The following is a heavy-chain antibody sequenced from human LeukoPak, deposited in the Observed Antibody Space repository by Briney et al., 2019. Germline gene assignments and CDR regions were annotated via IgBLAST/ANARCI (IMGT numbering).Heavy chain of an antibody. V-gene: IGHV4-34*01. D-gene: IGHD1-26*01. Sequence: SETLSLTCAVYGGSFSGYYWSWIRQPPGKGLEWIGEINHSGSTNYNPSLKSRVTISVDTSKNQFSLKLSSVTAADTAVYYCARGQKRGVARRAIGYWGQGTLVTVSS. CDR1: GGSFSGYY. CDR2: INHSGST. CDR3: ARGQKRGVARRAIGY. J-gene: IGHJ4*02.